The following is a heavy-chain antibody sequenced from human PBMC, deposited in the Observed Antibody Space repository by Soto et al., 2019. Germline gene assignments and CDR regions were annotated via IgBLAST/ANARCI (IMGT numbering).Heavy chain of an antibody. D-gene: IGHD3-16*02. CDR1: GYTLTELS. Sequence: ASVKVSCKVSGYTLTELSMRWVRQAPGKGLEWMGGFDPEDGETIYAQKFQGRVTMTEDTSTDTAYMELSSLRSEDTAVCYCATVSMITFGGVIVIPKYYFDYWGQGTLVTVSS. V-gene: IGHV1-24*01. CDR2: FDPEDGET. J-gene: IGHJ4*02. CDR3: ATVSMITFGGVIVIPKYYFDY.